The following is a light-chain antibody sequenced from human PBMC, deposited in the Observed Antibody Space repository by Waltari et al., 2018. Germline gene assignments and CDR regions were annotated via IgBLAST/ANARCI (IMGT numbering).Light chain of an antibody. J-gene: IGLJ1*01. CDR2: DVT. V-gene: IGLV2-14*03. Sequence: QSALTQPAPVSGSPGPSITISCTGTSSDVGCYNFVSWYQQHPGKVPKLIIYDVTNRPSGVSNRFSGSKSGNTASLTISGLQAEDEADYYCSSYTTSSTYVFGTGTKVTVL. CDR1: SSDVGCYNF. CDR3: SSYTTSSTYV.